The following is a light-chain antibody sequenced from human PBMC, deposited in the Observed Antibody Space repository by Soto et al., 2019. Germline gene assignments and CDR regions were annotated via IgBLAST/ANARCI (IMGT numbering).Light chain of an antibody. CDR2: AAS. CDR3: LQHSTYPLT. J-gene: IGKJ1*01. CDR1: QGIRND. Sequence: DIQMTQFPSSLSASVGDRVTITCRASQGIRNDLGWYQQKPGKAPKRLIYAASSMQSGVPSRFSGSGSRTEFTLAISSLQPEDSATFYCLQHSTYPLTFGQGTKVEIK. V-gene: IGKV1-17*01.